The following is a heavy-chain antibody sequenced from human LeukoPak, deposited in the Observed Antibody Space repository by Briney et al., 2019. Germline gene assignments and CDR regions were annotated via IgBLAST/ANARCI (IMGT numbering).Heavy chain of an antibody. J-gene: IGHJ4*02. CDR1: GFTFSNYW. CDR2: INSDGSST. D-gene: IGHD6-19*01. V-gene: IGHV3-74*01. CDR3: ARDGSSGRSPPGDLAY. Sequence: GGSLRLSCAASGFTFSNYWMHSVRQAPGKGLVWVSLINSDGSSTSYADSVKGRFTISRDKAKNTLYLQMNSLRAEDTAVYYCARDGSSGRSPPGDLAYWGQGTLVTVSS.